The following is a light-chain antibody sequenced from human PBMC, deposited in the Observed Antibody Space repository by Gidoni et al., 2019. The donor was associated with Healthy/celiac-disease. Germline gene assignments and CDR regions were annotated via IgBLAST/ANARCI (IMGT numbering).Light chain of an antibody. CDR1: QDSSNY. Sequence: DIQMTQSPSSLSASVGDRVTITCQASQDSSNYLKWYQQNPGKAPKLLIYDASNLEPVVPTMFSGSGSGTDSTFTISSLHPEYIATYCCQQYDNLPPTFXPXTKVDIK. CDR2: DAS. J-gene: IGKJ3*01. CDR3: QQYDNLPPT. V-gene: IGKV1-33*01.